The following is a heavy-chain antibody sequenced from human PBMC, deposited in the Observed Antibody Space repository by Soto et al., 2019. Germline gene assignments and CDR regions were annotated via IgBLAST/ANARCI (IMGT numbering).Heavy chain of an antibody. CDR3: ARANWYSEY. J-gene: IGHJ4*02. V-gene: IGHV4-59*11. D-gene: IGHD7-27*01. CDR1: GGSINNHY. Sequence: QVHLQESGPGLVKPSETLSLPCSVSGGSINNHYWSWLRQPPGKGLEWIGYVYYTGSTNYNPSLKSRVTMSVDTSKNQFSLNLTSLTAADTAIYYCARANWYSEYWGQGTLVIVSS. CDR2: VYYTGST.